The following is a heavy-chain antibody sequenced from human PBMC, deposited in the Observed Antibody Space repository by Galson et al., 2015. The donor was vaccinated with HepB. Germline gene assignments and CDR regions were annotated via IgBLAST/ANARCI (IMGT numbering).Heavy chain of an antibody. Sequence: SLRLSCAASGFAFGSYNMNWVRQAPGKGLEWVSYISSSGSPIYYADSVKGRFTISRDNAKKSLYRQMNSLRDEDTAVYYCARSPPKLRFLEAEWFDPWGQGPLVTVSS. V-gene: IGHV3-48*02. CDR2: ISSSGSPI. CDR3: ARSPPKLRFLEAEWFDP. D-gene: IGHD3-3*01. CDR1: GFAFGSYN. J-gene: IGHJ5*02.